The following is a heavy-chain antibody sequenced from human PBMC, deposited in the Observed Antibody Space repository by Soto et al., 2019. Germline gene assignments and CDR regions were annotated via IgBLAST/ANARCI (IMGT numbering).Heavy chain of an antibody. CDR2: INHSGST. CDR3: ARHEKNYNILTRQEYFQY. Sequence: SETLSLTCAVYGGSFSGYYWSWIRQPPGKGLEWIGEINHSGSTNYNPSLKSRVTISVDTSKNQFSLKLSSVTAADTAVYYCARHEKNYNILTRQEYFQYWCQGTLVTVSS. J-gene: IGHJ1*01. D-gene: IGHD3-9*01. CDR1: GGSFSGYY. V-gene: IGHV4-34*01.